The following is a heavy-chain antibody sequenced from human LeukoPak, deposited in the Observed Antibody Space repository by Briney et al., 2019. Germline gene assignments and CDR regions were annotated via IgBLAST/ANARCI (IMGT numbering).Heavy chain of an antibody. CDR3: ARGRGSV. D-gene: IGHD5-12*01. CDR1: GFTFSSYD. Sequence: GGSLRLSCAASGFTFSSYDMNWVRQAPGKGLEWVSFISPSDSTICYAESVKGRFTISRDNAKNSVYLQMNSLRVEDTAVYYCARGRGSVWGKGTTVTVSS. V-gene: IGHV3-48*03. CDR2: ISPSDSTI. J-gene: IGHJ6*04.